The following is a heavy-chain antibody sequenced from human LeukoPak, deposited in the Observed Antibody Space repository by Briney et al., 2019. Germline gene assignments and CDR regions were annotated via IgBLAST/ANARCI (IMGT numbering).Heavy chain of an antibody. CDR3: ARHGRREVLQSIEFDI. CDR2: IYYSGTT. J-gene: IGHJ3*02. V-gene: IGHV4-39*01. D-gene: IGHD6-19*01. Sequence: PSESLSLTCSVSGGSISTNSYYWDWVRQPPGKGLEWIGCIYYSGTTYYNPSLESRLTMSADTSRNQFSLTLYSVTAADTALYYCARHGRREVLQSIEFDIWGRGTMVTVSS. CDR1: GGSISTNSYY.